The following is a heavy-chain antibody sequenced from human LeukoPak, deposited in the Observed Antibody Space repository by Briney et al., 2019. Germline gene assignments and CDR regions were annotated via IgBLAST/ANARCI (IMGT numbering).Heavy chain of an antibody. Sequence: GGSLRLSCAASGFIFSDYYMSWIRQTPGKGLEWLSYISSTSSDTNYADSVKGRFIISRDNAKKSLFLQMNSLRAEDTGVYYCAAPYYYGSGSLLNYYYGMDVWGKGTTVTVSS. D-gene: IGHD3-10*01. V-gene: IGHV3-11*06. CDR3: AAPYYYGSGSLLNYYYGMDV. J-gene: IGHJ6*04. CDR2: ISSTSSDT. CDR1: GFIFSDYY.